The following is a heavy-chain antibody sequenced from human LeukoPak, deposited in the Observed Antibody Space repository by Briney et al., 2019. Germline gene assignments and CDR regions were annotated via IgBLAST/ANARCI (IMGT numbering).Heavy chain of an antibody. CDR1: GGSISSYY. CDR3: AREVGDYGDYVPITYFDY. CDR2: IYYSGST. V-gene: IGHV4-59*01. J-gene: IGHJ4*02. D-gene: IGHD4-17*01. Sequence: SETLSLTCTVSGGSISSYYWSCIRQPPGKGLEWIGYIYYSGSTNYNPSLKSRVTISVDTSKNQFSLKLSSVTAADTAVYYCAREVGDYGDYVPITYFDYWGQGTLVTVSS.